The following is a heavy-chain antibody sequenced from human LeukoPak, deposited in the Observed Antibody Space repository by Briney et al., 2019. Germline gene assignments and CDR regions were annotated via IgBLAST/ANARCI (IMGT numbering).Heavy chain of an antibody. V-gene: IGHV4-30-4*08. Sequence: PSETLSLTCTGSGGSISSGDYYWRWIRQPPGKGLECIGEIYYSGSTYYNPALKSRVTISVDTSKNQFSLKLNSVTAADTAVYYCARLRGYSSGWQSGYYYYMDVWGKGTTVTVSS. CDR3: ARLRGYSSGWQSGYYYYMDV. CDR1: GGSISSGDYY. J-gene: IGHJ6*03. D-gene: IGHD6-19*01. CDR2: IYYSGST.